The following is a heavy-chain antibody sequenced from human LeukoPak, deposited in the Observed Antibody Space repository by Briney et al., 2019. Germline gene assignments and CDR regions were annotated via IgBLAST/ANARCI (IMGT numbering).Heavy chain of an antibody. D-gene: IGHD5-12*01. J-gene: IGHJ6*03. CDR2: IKQDESQK. Sequence: GESLRLSCAASGFTFSSQEMNSVRQARGRGLEWLANIKQDESQKYYVDSVKGRFISSRDNDKIRPYVQMKSLTDEDTAVYYCAREGQVATITRTGYYYYYYMDVWGKGTTVTVSS. CDR1: GFTFSSQE. V-gene: IGHV3-7*01. CDR3: AREGQVATITRTGYYYYYYMDV.